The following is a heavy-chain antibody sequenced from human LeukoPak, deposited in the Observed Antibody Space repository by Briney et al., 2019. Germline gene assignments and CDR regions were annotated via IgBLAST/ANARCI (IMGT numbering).Heavy chain of an antibody. CDR2: INPSGGTT. V-gene: IGHV1-46*04. Sequence: ASVKVSCKASGYTFTTYYMHWVRQAPGQGLEWMRMINPSGGTTSYAQKLQGRVTMTRDTSTSTVYMELSSLRSEDTAVFYCARAKGLFDYWGQGTLVTVSS. CDR3: ARAKGLFDY. CDR1: GYTFTTYY. J-gene: IGHJ4*02.